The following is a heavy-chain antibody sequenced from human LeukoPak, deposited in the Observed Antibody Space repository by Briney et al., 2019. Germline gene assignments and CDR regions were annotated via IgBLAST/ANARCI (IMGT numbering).Heavy chain of an antibody. V-gene: IGHV1-2*02. J-gene: IGHJ4*02. CDR2: ISPSSGGT. CDR1: GYTFTDYY. CDR3: ARNYGRTSRYFDY. Sequence: GASVKVSCKASGYTFTDYYIHWVRQAPEQGLEWMGWISPSSGGTNYAQNFQGRVTMTRDTSISTAYMELSGLRSDDTALYFCARNYGRTSRYFDYWGQGPLVTASS. D-gene: IGHD4-23*01.